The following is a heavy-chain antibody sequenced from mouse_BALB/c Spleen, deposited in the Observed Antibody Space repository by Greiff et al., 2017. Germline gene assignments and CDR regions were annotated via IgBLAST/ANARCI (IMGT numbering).Heavy chain of an antibody. CDR1: GYTFTSYW. CDR2: IFPGTGTT. V-gene: IGHV1S132*01. J-gene: IGHJ3*01. CDR3: ARQRWFAY. Sequence: QVQLKQSGAELVKPGASVKLSCKTSGYTFTSYWIQWVKQRPGQGLGWIGEIFPGTGTTYYNEKFKGKATLTIDTSSSTAYMQLSSLTSEDSAVYFCARQRWFAYWGQGTLVTVSA.